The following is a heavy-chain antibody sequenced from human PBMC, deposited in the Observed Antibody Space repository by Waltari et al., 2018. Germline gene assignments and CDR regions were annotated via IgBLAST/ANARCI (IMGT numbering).Heavy chain of an antibody. CDR1: GFRFSNYW. CDR2: IEQDGSEK. J-gene: IGHJ4*02. V-gene: IGHV3-7*04. Sequence: ELNLVESGGGWVQHGGSLSLSCAASGFRFSNYWMNWVRQAPEKGLEWVANIEQDGSEKNYVDSVKGRFTISRDNAKSSVYLQMNSLRAEDTAVYYCAGGSGWLPDSWGQGTLVTVSS. CDR3: AGGSGWLPDS. D-gene: IGHD6-19*01.